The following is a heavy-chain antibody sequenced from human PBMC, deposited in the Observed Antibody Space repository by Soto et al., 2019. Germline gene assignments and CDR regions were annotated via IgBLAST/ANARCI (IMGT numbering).Heavy chain of an antibody. J-gene: IGHJ6*02. CDR3: VKYCECRRRTPPRSCGMDV. Sequence: GGSLRLSCSASGFTFSSYARHWVRQAPGKGLEYLSAISSNGGSTYYADSVNRRLTICSDNSKDTLYLQMCRLRGDDTAVYSCVKYCECRRRTPPRSCGMDVWGQGTTVTVSS. CDR1: GFTFSSYA. CDR2: ISSNGGST. D-gene: IGHD2-8*02. V-gene: IGHV3-64D*06.